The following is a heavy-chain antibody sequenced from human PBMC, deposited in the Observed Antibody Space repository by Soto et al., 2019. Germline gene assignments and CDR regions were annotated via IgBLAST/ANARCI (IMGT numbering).Heavy chain of an antibody. D-gene: IGHD4-17*01. CDR2: IYYSGST. Sequence: QVQLQESGPGLVKPSETLSLNCSVSGGSIGTYFWGWIRQPPGKGLEWIGHIYYSGSTSYNPSLRSRVTISLDTSKHQFSLRLRSVSAEETAVYYCVRSYGDLPDYWGQGTLVTVSS. J-gene: IGHJ4*02. V-gene: IGHV4-59*08. CDR1: GGSIGTYF. CDR3: VRSYGDLPDY.